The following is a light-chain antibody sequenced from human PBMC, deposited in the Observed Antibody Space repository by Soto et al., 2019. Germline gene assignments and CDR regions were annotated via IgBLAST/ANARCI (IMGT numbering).Light chain of an antibody. J-gene: IGLJ1*01. CDR2: DVS. V-gene: IGLV2-14*01. CDR3: SSFTSSSTLG. Sequence: QSVLTQPASVSGSPGQSITISCTGTSSVVGGYNYVSWYQQHPGKAPKLMIYDVSNRPSGVSNRFSGSKSGNTASLTISGLQAEDEADYYCSSFTSSSTLGFGTGTKITVL. CDR1: SSVVGGYNY.